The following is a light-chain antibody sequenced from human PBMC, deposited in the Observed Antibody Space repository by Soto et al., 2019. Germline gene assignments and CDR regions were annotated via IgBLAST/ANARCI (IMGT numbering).Light chain of an antibody. Sequence: DIQMTQSPSTLSGSVGDRVTITCRASQTISSWLAWYQQKPGKAPKLLIYKASTLKSGVPSRFSGSGSGTEFTLTISSLQHDDFATYYCQHYNSYSGAFGQGTKVELK. CDR1: QTISSW. CDR2: KAS. J-gene: IGKJ1*01. CDR3: QHYNSYSGA. V-gene: IGKV1-5*03.